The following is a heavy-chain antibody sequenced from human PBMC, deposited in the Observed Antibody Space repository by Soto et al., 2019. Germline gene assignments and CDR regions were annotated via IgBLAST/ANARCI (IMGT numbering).Heavy chain of an antibody. CDR3: ATKGGGPKVTTYSYYYGMDV. V-gene: IGHV3-30-3*01. Sequence: QVQLVESGGGVVQPGRSLRLSCAASGFTFSSYAMHWVRQAPGKGLEWVAVISYDGSNKYYADSVKGRFTISRDNSKNTLYLQMNSLRAEDTAVYYCATKGGGPKVTTYSYYYGMDVWGQGTTVTVSS. J-gene: IGHJ6*02. CDR2: ISYDGSNK. D-gene: IGHD4-17*01. CDR1: GFTFSSYA.